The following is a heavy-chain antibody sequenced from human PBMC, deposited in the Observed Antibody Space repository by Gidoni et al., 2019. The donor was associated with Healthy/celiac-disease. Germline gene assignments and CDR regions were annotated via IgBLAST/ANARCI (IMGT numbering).Heavy chain of an antibody. CDR3: AKAQYSSSWYDGMDV. V-gene: IGHV3-30*18. D-gene: IGHD6-13*01. Sequence: QVQLVESGGGVVQPGRSLRLSCAASGFTFSSYGMHWVRQAPGKGLEWVAVISYDGSNKYYADSGKGRFTISRDNSKNTLYLQMNSLRAEDTAVYYCAKAQYSSSWYDGMDVWGQGTTVTVSS. CDR1: GFTFSSYG. CDR2: ISYDGSNK. J-gene: IGHJ6*02.